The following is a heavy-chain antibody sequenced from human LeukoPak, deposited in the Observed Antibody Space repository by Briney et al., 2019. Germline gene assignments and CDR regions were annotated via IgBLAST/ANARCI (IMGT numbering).Heavy chain of an antibody. J-gene: IGHJ4*02. CDR2: ISSSSSTI. CDR3: VRGYYDFDY. Sequence: GGSLRLSCAASGFTFSSYIMNWVRQAPGKGLEWVSYISSSSSTIYYADSVKGRFTVSRDNAKNSLYLQMNSLRAEDTAVYYCVRGYYDFDYWGQGTLVTVPS. CDR1: GFTFSSYI. V-gene: IGHV3-48*01. D-gene: IGHD1-26*01.